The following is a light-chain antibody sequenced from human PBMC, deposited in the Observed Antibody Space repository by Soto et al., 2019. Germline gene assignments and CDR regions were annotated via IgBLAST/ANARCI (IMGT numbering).Light chain of an antibody. CDR3: QQYNSYSAT. CDR1: QSIGRY. V-gene: IGKV1-39*01. CDR2: AAS. J-gene: IGKJ1*01. Sequence: DIQMTQSPSSLSASVRDRVTITCRASQSIGRYVSWYQQKPGKAPTLLIYAASTLQSGVPSRFNGSGSGTHFTLTITSLQPDDSATYYCQQYNSYSATFGQGTKVDIK.